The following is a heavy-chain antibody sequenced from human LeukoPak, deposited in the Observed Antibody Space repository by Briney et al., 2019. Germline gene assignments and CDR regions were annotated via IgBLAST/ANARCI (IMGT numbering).Heavy chain of an antibody. CDR3: ARIFRFWSGSYWYFDL. J-gene: IGHJ2*01. Sequence: SETLSLTCTVSGGSISSYYWSWIRQPPGKGLEWIGYIYTSGSTNYNPSLKSRVTISVDTSKNQFSLKLSSVTAADTAVYYCARIFRFWSGSYWYFDLWGRGTLVTVSS. D-gene: IGHD3-3*01. CDR2: IYTSGST. V-gene: IGHV4-4*09. CDR1: GGSISSYY.